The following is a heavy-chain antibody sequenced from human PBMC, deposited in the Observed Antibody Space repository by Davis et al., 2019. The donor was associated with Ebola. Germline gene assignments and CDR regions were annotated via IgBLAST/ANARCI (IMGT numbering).Heavy chain of an antibody. CDR1: GFTFSGSA. Sequence: GGSLRLSCAASGFTFSGSAMHWVRQASGKGLEWVGCIRSKANSYETAYAASMKGRFTISRDDSKNTAYLQMNSLKTEDTAVYYCTRPGYSSGRDYWGQGTLVTVSS. CDR2: IRSKANSYET. J-gene: IGHJ4*02. D-gene: IGHD6-19*01. V-gene: IGHV3-73*01. CDR3: TRPGYSSGRDY.